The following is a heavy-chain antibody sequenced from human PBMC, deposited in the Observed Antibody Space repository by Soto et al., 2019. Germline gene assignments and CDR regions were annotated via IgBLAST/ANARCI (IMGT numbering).Heavy chain of an antibody. CDR3: ARGTNYYGSGSYGVDYYYMDV. Sequence: SETLSLTCTVSGGSISSYYRSWIRQPPGKGLEWFGYIYYSGSTNYNPSLKSRVTISVDTSKNQFSLKLSSVTAADTAVYYCARGTNYYGSGSYGVDYYYMDVWGKGTTVTVSS. V-gene: IGHV4-59*01. CDR2: IYYSGST. CDR1: GGSISSYY. J-gene: IGHJ6*03. D-gene: IGHD3-10*01.